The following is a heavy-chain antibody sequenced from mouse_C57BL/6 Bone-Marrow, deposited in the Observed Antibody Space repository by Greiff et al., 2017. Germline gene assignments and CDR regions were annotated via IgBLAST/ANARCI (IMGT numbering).Heavy chain of an antibody. CDR2: INPNNGGT. Sequence: EVQLQQSGPELVKPGASVKISCKASGYTFTDYYMNWVKQSHGKSLEWIGDINPNNGGTSYNQTFKGKATLTVDKSSSTAYMELRSLTSEDSAVYYCARSYDYAYFDYWGQGTTLTVSS. CDR1: GYTFTDYY. CDR3: ARSYDYAYFDY. D-gene: IGHD2-4*01. J-gene: IGHJ2*01. V-gene: IGHV1-26*01.